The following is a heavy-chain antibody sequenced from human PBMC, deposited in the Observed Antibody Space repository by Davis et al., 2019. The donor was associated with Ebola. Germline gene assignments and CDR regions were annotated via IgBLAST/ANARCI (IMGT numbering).Heavy chain of an antibody. V-gene: IGHV1-69*04. CDR1: GGTFSSYA. D-gene: IGHD2-8*01. Sequence: SVKVSCKASGGTFSSYAISWVRQAPGQGLEWMGRIIPILGIANYAQKFQGRVTITADKSTSTAYMELSSLRSDDTAVYYCARVVLMVYGMDVWGQGTTVTVSS. CDR3: ARVVLMVYGMDV. CDR2: IIPILGIA. J-gene: IGHJ6*02.